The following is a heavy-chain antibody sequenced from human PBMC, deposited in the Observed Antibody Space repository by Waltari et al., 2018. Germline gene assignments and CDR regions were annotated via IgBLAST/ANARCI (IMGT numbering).Heavy chain of an antibody. CDR1: GFSLSNARMG. J-gene: IGHJ4*02. V-gene: IGHV2-26*01. CDR2: IFSNDEK. D-gene: IGHD2-2*01. Sequence: QVTLKESGPVLVKPTETLTLTCTVSGFSLSNARMGVSRIRQPPGKALEWLAHIFSNDEKSYSTSLKSRLTISKDTSKSQVVLTMTNMDPVDTATYYCARIRAHCSSTSCYRYFDYWGQGTLVTVSS. CDR3: ARIRAHCSSTSCYRYFDY.